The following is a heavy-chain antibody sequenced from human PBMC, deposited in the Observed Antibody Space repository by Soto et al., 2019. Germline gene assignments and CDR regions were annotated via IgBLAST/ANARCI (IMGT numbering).Heavy chain of an antibody. CDR3: AKDRIRTPYYFDY. CDR2: ISYDGSNK. J-gene: IGHJ4*02. Sequence: GGSLRLSCAASGLTFSNYGMHWVRQAPGKGLEWVAVISYDGSNKYYADSVKGRFTISRDNSKNTPYLQMNSLRAEDTAVYYCAKDRIRTPYYFDYWGQGTLVTVSS. CDR1: GLTFSNYG. V-gene: IGHV3-30*18. D-gene: IGHD1-20*01.